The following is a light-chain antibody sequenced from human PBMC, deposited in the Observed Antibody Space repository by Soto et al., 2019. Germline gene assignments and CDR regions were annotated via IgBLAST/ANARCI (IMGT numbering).Light chain of an antibody. CDR2: GAS. Sequence: EIVLTQSPGTLSLSPGERATLSCRASQSVSSSYLAWYQQQPGQAPRLLIYGASSRATGIPDRFSGSGSGTDFTLTISRLEPEDCAVYYCQQYGSSPRTFGQGTKVEIK. CDR3: QQYGSSPRT. J-gene: IGKJ1*01. CDR1: QSVSSSY. V-gene: IGKV3-20*01.